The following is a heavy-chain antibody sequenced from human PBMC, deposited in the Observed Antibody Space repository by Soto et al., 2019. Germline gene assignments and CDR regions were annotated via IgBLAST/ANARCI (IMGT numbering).Heavy chain of an antibody. D-gene: IGHD1-7*01. Sequence: QTLSHTCALSRDSFSHHNAALNWIRQFRSRGREWLGRAYYRSRWYNDYAVSVKSRITVNPQTSKNQLSTHLTCLTPEDTDVYYCAGTNSLQWYYIDVWDNGTTVTVS. CDR1: RDSFSHHNAA. CDR2: AYYRSRWYN. J-gene: IGHJ6*03. V-gene: IGHV6-1*01. CDR3: AGTNSLQWYYIDV.